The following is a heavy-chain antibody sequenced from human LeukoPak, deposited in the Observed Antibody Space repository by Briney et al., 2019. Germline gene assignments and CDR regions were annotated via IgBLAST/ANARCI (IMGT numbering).Heavy chain of an antibody. CDR1: GFTFSSYA. CDR3: ASLSRDGYMAKYYFDY. J-gene: IGHJ4*02. CDR2: INHSGST. D-gene: IGHD5-24*01. V-gene: IGHV4-34*01. Sequence: GSLRLSCAASGFTFSSYAMSWVRQAPGKGLEWIGEINHSGSTNYNPSLKSRVTISVDTSKNQFSLKLSSVTAADTAVYYCASLSRDGYMAKYYFDYWGQGTLVTVSS.